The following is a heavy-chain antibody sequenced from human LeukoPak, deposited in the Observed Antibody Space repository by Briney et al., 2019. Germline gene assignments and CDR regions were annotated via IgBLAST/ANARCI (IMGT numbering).Heavy chain of an antibody. Sequence: SGPTLVKPTQTLTLTCTFSGFSFSTTGVSVGWIRQPPGESLEWLALIYWDDDKPYSPSLKSRLAITKDTSKHQVILRMTDMAPVDTATYYCAHKPASSTHFDFWGKGTMVTVSS. J-gene: IGHJ4*02. CDR1: GFSFSTTGVS. CDR2: IYWDDDK. CDR3: AHKPASSTHFDF. V-gene: IGHV2-5*02. D-gene: IGHD6-13*01.